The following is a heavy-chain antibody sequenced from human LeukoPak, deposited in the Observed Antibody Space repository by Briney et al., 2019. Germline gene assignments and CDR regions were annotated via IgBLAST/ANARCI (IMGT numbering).Heavy chain of an antibody. CDR3: ARDESSGYSQLDS. CDR2: IYYSGST. J-gene: IGHJ4*02. Sequence: SETLSLTCTVSGGSISSYYWSWIRHPPGKGLEWIGYIYYSGSTNYNPSLKSRVTISVDTSKNQFSLKLSSVTAADTAVHFCARDESSGYSQLDSWGQGTLVTVSS. D-gene: IGHD3-22*01. CDR1: GGSISSYY. V-gene: IGHV4-59*12.